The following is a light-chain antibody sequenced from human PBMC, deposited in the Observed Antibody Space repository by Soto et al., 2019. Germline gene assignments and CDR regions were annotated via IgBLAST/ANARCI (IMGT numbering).Light chain of an antibody. V-gene: IGKV1-27*01. Sequence: DIQMTQSPSSLSASVGDRVTITCRANQDIKTYLAWYQQKPGKVPNLMIYATSTLQSGVPSRFSGSGSGTDFTLTISSLQPEDVATYYCQQYHKWPITLGQGTRLEIK. CDR2: ATS. CDR3: QQYHKWPIT. CDR1: QDIKTY. J-gene: IGKJ5*01.